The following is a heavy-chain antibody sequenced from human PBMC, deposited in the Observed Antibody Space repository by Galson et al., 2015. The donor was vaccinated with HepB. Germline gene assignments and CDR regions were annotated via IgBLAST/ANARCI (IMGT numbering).Heavy chain of an antibody. CDR1: GYTLTELS. CDR2: FDPEDGET. V-gene: IGHV1-24*01. Sequence: SVKVSCKVSGYTLTELSMHWVRQAPGKGLEWMGGFDPEDGETIYAQKFQGRVTMTEDTSTDTAYMELSSLRSEDTAVYYCATENYGSGSYDYYYYGMDVWGQGTTVTVSS. J-gene: IGHJ6*02. CDR3: ATENYGSGSYDYYYYGMDV. D-gene: IGHD3-10*01.